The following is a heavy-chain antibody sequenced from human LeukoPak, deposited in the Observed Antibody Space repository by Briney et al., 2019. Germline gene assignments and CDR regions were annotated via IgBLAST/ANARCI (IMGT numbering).Heavy chain of an antibody. Sequence: GGSLRLSCAASGFTFTNAWMNWVRQAPGKGLEWVSYISSSGSTIYYADSVKGRFTISRDNAKNSLYLQMNSLRAEDTAVYYCAREVEGDSSSWYADFSPKSTYNWFDPWGQGTLVTVSS. CDR1: GFTFTNAW. D-gene: IGHD6-13*01. V-gene: IGHV3-11*01. J-gene: IGHJ5*02. CDR3: AREVEGDSSSWYADFSPKSTYNWFDP. CDR2: ISSSGSTI.